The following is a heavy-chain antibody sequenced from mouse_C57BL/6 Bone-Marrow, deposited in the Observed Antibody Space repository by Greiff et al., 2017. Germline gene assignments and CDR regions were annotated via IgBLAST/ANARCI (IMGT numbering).Heavy chain of an antibody. CDR2: ISYDGSN. V-gene: IGHV3-6*01. CDR1: GYSITSGYY. CDR3: APFTDYGSSYYYAMDY. Sequence: VQLQQSGPGLVKPSQSLSLTCSVTGYSITSGYYWNWIRQFPGNKLEWMGYISYDGSNNYNPSLKNRISITRDTSKNQFFLKLNSVTTEDTATYYCAPFTDYGSSYYYAMDYWGQGTSVTVSS. J-gene: IGHJ4*01. D-gene: IGHD1-1*01.